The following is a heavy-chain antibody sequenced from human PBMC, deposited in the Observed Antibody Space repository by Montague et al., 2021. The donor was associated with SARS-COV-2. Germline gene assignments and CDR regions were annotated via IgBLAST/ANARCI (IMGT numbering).Heavy chain of an antibody. J-gene: IGHJ4*02. D-gene: IGHD3-22*01. V-gene: IGHV4-59*13. CDR2: IYYSGST. Sequence: SETLSLTCTVSGGSISSYYWSWIRQPPGKGLEWIGYIYYSGSTNXNPSLKSRVTISVDTSKNQLSLKLSSVTAADTAVYYCARDSHYYDSSGHFDYWGQGTLVTVSS. CDR1: GGSISSYY. CDR3: ARDSHYYDSSGHFDY.